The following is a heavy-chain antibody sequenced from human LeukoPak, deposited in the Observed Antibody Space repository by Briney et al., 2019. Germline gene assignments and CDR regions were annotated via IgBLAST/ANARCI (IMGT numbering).Heavy chain of an antibody. J-gene: IGHJ3*02. Sequence: ASMKVSCKVSGYTLTELSMHWVRQAPGKGLEWMGGFDPEDGETIYAQKFQGRVTMTEDTSTDTAYMELSSLRSEDTAVYYCATENSGSYYRDAFDIWGQGTMVTVSS. CDR3: ATENSGSYYRDAFDI. CDR1: GYTLTELS. D-gene: IGHD1-26*01. CDR2: FDPEDGET. V-gene: IGHV1-24*01.